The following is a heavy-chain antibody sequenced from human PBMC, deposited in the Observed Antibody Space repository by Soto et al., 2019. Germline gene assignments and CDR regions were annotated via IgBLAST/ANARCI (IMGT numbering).Heavy chain of an antibody. CDR3: ARTYGFDAFDI. D-gene: IGHD4-17*01. CDR1: GGSISSYY. V-gene: IGHV4-59*01. J-gene: IGHJ3*02. Sequence: QVQLQESGPGLVKPSETLSLTCTVSGGSISSYYWSWIRQPPGKGLEWIGYIYYSGSTNYNPSLKSRVTISVDTSKNPFSLKLSSVTAADTAGYYCARTYGFDAFDIWGQGTMVTVSS. CDR2: IYYSGST.